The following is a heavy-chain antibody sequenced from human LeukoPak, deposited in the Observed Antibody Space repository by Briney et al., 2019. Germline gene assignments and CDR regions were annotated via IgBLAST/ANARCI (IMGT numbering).Heavy chain of an antibody. Sequence: GESLRLSCAASGFTFSSYDMHWVRQATGKGLEWVSAIGTAGDTYYQGSVKGRFTISREYAKNSLYIQMNSLRAGDTAVYYCALGAFDIWGQGTMVTVSS. CDR2: IGTAGDT. J-gene: IGHJ3*02. CDR3: ALGAFDI. CDR1: GFTFSSYD. V-gene: IGHV3-13*04. D-gene: IGHD3-16*01.